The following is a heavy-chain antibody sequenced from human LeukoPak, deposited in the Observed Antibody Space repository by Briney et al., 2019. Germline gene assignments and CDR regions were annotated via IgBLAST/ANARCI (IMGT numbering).Heavy chain of an antibody. CDR1: GSSFTSYW. CDR2: IHPPDSDT. V-gene: IGHV5-51*01. CDR3: ARWGGYCTGGSCYPLYYFDS. Sequence: GESLKISCKGSGSSFTSYWIGWVRQLPGKGLEWMGIIHPPDSDTRYSPSFQGQVTISADKSINTAYLQWNSLKASDTAMYYCARWGGYCTGGSCYPLYYFDSWGQGTLVTVSS. J-gene: IGHJ4*02. D-gene: IGHD2-15*01.